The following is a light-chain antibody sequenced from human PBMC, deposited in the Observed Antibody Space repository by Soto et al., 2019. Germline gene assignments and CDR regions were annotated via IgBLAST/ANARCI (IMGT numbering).Light chain of an antibody. CDR1: SSDVGAYNY. CDR3: TSYTTSSTWV. CDR2: EVS. Sequence: QPVLTQPASVSGSPGQSITISCTGTSSDVGAYNYVSWYQQYPGKAPKLMISEVSNRPSGVSNRFSGSKSGNTASLTISGLQAEDEANYYCTSYTTSSTWVFGGGTKVTVL. J-gene: IGLJ3*02. V-gene: IGLV2-14*01.